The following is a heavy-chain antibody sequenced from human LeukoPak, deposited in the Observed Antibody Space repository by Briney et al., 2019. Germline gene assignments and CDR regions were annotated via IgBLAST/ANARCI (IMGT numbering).Heavy chain of an antibody. CDR2: ISGSGGSI. D-gene: IGHD1-26*01. V-gene: IGHV3-23*01. J-gene: IGHJ3*01. CDR1: GFTFSTYA. Sequence: GGSLRLSCAASGFTFSTYAMNWVRQAPGKGLEWVSVISGSGGSIDYADSVKGRFTISRDYSKNTLYLQMNSLRAEDTAVYYCAGSGGYSSDAFDFWGQGTMVTVSS. CDR3: AGSGGYSSDAFDF.